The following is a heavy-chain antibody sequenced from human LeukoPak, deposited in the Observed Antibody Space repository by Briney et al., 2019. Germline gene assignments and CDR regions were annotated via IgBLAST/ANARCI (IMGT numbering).Heavy chain of an antibody. CDR2: TRNKANSYTT. Sequence: GGSLRFSCAASGFTFSDHYMDWVRQAPGKGLEWVGRTRNKANSYTTEYAASVKGRFTISRDDLKNSLHLQMNSLTTEDTAVYYCARRPLTNSHVMDYWGQGTLDTVSS. J-gene: IGHJ4*02. CDR3: ARRPLTNSHVMDY. V-gene: IGHV3-72*01. CDR1: GFTFSDHY. D-gene: IGHD1-1*01.